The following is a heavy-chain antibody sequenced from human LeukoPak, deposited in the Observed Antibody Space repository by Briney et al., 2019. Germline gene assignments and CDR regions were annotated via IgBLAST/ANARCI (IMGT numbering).Heavy chain of an antibody. Sequence: GGSLRLSCAASGFTFSSYGMHRVRQAPGKGLEWVAVTSYDGSNKYYADSVKGRFTISRDNSKNTLYLQMNSLRAEDTAVYYCAKSQSYWNDGAGSNWFDPWGQGTLVTVSS. D-gene: IGHD1-1*01. CDR1: GFTFSSYG. CDR3: AKSQSYWNDGAGSNWFDP. J-gene: IGHJ5*02. CDR2: TSYDGSNK. V-gene: IGHV3-30*18.